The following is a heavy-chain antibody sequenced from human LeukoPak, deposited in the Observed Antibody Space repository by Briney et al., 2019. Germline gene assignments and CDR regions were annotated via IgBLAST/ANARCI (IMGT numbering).Heavy chain of an antibody. Sequence: PGGSLRLSCAASGFTFRTYWMHWVRQAPGKGLEWVSVSVIYTGSNTYYADSVKGRFTVSRHNPKNTLYLQMNSLRSEDTAVYYCGRSTSSWSPYFDFWGLGTLVTVSS. CDR2: IYTGSNT. CDR1: GFTFRTYW. D-gene: IGHD6-13*01. J-gene: IGHJ4*02. CDR3: GRSTSSWSPYFDF. V-gene: IGHV3-53*04.